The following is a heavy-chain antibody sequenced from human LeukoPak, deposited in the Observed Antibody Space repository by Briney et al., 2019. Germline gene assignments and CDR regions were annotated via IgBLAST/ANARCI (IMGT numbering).Heavy chain of an antibody. V-gene: IGHV3-21*01. CDR2: ISSSSSYI. D-gene: IGHD6-13*01. CDR3: ARAVGAAGALGY. J-gene: IGHJ4*02. CDR1: GFTFSSYS. Sequence: GGSLRLSCAASGFTFSSYSMNWVRQAPGKGLEWVSSISSSSSYIYYADSVKGRFTISRDNAKNSLYLQMNSLRAEDTAVYYCARAVGAAGALGYWGQGTLVTVSS.